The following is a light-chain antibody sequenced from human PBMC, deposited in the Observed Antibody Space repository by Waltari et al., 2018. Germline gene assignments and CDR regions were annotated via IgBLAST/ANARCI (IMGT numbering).Light chain of an antibody. J-gene: IGLJ2*01. CDR3: GTWDSRLSIGV. V-gene: IGLV1-51*01. Sequence: QSALTQPPSVSAAPGPQVTISCSGITSNIGKHYVCWYQHLPGRGPKLLIYDNKKRPSGIPERFSGSKSGTSATLVITGLQTGDEAEYYCGTWDSRLSIGVFGGGTKLTVL. CDR2: DNK. CDR1: TSNIGKHY.